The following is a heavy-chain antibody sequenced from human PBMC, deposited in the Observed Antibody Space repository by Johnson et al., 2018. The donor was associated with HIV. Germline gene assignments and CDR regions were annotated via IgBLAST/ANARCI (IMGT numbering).Heavy chain of an antibody. CDR3: ARGRTGEQLEI. V-gene: IGHV3-66*01. CDR2: LYSGGTT. D-gene: IGHD3-16*01. J-gene: IGHJ3*02. CDR1: GFTVSSNY. Sequence: QLVESGGGLVKPGGSLRLACAASGFTVSSNYMSWVRQAPGKGLEWVSVLYSGGTTYYADSVKGRFTISRDNSKNTLYQQMNSLRAEDTAVYYWARGRTGEQLEIWGQGTMVTVSS.